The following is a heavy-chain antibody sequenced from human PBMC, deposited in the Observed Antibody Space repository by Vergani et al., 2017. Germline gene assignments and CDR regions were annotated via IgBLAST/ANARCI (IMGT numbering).Heavy chain of an antibody. J-gene: IGHJ4*02. CDR1: GFTFSSYA. Sequence: EVQLLESGGGLVQPGGSLRLSCAASGFTFSSYAMSWVRQAPGKGLEWVSAISGSGGSTYYADSVKGRFTISRDNSKNTLYLQMNSLRAEDTAVYYCAKDRADYYDSSGILFDYWGQGTLVTVSS. CDR2: ISGSGGST. CDR3: AKDRADYYDSSGILFDY. D-gene: IGHD3-22*01. V-gene: IGHV3-23*01.